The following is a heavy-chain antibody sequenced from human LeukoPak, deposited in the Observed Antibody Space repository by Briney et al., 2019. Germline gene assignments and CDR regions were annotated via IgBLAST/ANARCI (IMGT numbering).Heavy chain of an antibody. CDR2: ISGSGGST. Sequence: GGSLRPSCAASGFTFSSYAMSWVRQAPGKGLEWVSAISGSGGSTYYADSVKGRFTISRDNSKNTLYLQMNSLRAEDTAVYYCAKGPFGSGSGNWFDPWGQGTLVTVSS. J-gene: IGHJ5*02. CDR3: AKGPFGSGSGNWFDP. CDR1: GFTFSSYA. V-gene: IGHV3-23*01. D-gene: IGHD3-10*01.